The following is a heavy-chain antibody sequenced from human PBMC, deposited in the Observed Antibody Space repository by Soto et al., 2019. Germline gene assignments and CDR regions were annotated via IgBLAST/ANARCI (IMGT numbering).Heavy chain of an antibody. D-gene: IGHD6-13*01. CDR2: ISSNGGST. V-gene: IGHV3-64D*06. CDR1: GFTFSSYA. J-gene: IGHJ6*02. CDR3: VKTIAAAGMYYYYGMDV. Sequence: GGSLRLSCSASGFTFSSYAMHWVRQAPGKGLEYVSAISSNGGSTYYADSVKGRFTISRDNSKNTLYLQMSSLRAEDTAVYYCVKTIAAAGMYYYYGMDVWGQGTTVTVSS.